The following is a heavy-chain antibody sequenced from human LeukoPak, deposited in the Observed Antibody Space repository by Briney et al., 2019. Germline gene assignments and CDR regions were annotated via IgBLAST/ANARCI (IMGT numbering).Heavy chain of an antibody. CDR3: VSQSYRGSDNYYFDY. V-gene: IGHV3-23*01. CDR2: ISNSGGTT. D-gene: IGHD1-26*01. Sequence: GGSLCLSCATSGFIFSNYAMSWVRQAPGKGLEWVSIISNSGGTTYYADSVKGRFTVSRDNSKNTLYLQMKNLRAEDTAVYYWVSQSYRGSDNYYFDYWGEGTRVAVSS. CDR1: GFIFSNYA. J-gene: IGHJ4*02.